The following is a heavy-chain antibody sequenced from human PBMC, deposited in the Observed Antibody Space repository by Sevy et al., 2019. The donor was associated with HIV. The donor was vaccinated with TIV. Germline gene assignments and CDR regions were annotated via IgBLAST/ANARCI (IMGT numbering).Heavy chain of an antibody. V-gene: IGHV3-23*01. Sequence: GGSLRLSCAASGFTFSSYAMSWVRQAPGKGLEWVSAISGSGGSTYYADSVKGRFTISRDNSKNTLYLQMNSLRAEDTAVYYCAKFPARDVDTAMVTPFSFDYWGQGTLVTVSS. CDR1: GFTFSSYA. D-gene: IGHD5-18*01. CDR3: AKFPARDVDTAMVTPFSFDY. J-gene: IGHJ4*02. CDR2: ISGSGGST.